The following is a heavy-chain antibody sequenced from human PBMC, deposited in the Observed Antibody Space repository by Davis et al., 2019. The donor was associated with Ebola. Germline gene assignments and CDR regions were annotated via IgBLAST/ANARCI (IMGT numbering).Heavy chain of an antibody. CDR3: ARVRGDYGSIPFDY. Sequence: AASVKVSCKASGGTFSSYAISWVRQAPGQGLEWMGRIIPILGIANYAQKFQGRVTITADKSTSTAYMELSSLRSEDTAVYYCARVRGDYGSIPFDYWGQGTLVTVSS. V-gene: IGHV1-69*04. D-gene: IGHD4-17*01. CDR2: IIPILGIA. CDR1: GGTFSSYA. J-gene: IGHJ4*02.